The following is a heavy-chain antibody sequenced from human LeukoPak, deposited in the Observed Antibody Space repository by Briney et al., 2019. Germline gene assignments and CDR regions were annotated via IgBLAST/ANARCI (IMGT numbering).Heavy chain of an antibody. CDR1: GYTFTSYD. V-gene: IGHV1-8*03. Sequence: ASVKVSCKASGYTFTSYDINWVRQATGQGLEWMGWMNPNSGNTGYAQKFQGRVTITRNTSISTAYMELSSLRSEDTAVYYCARGHCSGGSCYRGGFAYYYYYMDVWGKGTTVTVSS. D-gene: IGHD2-15*01. CDR3: ARGHCSGGSCYRGGFAYYYYYMDV. J-gene: IGHJ6*03. CDR2: MNPNSGNT.